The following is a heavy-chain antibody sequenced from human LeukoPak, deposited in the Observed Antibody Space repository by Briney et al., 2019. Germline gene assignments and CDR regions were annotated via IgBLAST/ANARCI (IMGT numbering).Heavy chain of an antibody. CDR2: INAGNGNT. CDR1: GYTFTAYV. V-gene: IGHV1-3*03. CDR3: ARVAYYYDSAGKSLKFFYGMDV. D-gene: IGHD3-22*01. J-gene: IGHJ6*02. Sequence: ASVKVSCKASGYTFTAYVMHWVRQAPGQRPEWMGWINAGNGNTKYSQEFQGRVTMTRDTSISTAYMELSSLRSEDTAVYYCARVAYYYDSAGKSLKFFYGMDVWGQGTTVTVSS.